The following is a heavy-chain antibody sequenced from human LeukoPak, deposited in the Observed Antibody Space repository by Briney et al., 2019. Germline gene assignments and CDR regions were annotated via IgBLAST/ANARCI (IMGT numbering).Heavy chain of an antibody. V-gene: IGHV4-39*01. CDR3: ARLPRYDFWS. D-gene: IGHD3-3*01. Sequence: SETLSLTCTVSGGXISSSPYFWDWIRQSPGKGLEWIGTIYHTGSTYYSPSLKSQVTISVDTSKNQFSLKLSSVTAADTAVYYCARLPRYDFWSWGQGTLVTVSS. CDR2: IYHTGST. J-gene: IGHJ4*02. CDR1: GGXISSSPYF.